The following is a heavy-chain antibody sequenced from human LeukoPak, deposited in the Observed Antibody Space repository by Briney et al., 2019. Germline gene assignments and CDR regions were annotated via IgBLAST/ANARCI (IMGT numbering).Heavy chain of an antibody. D-gene: IGHD6-13*01. CDR1: GFTLRSYS. V-gene: IGHV3-48*02. CDR3: ARNSWLAFDI. Sequence: GSLRLSCAAPGFTLRSYSMNWVRQAPGKGLEWVSYISSGRSTTYYPDSLKGRFTISRDNAKNSLYLQMNRLRDEDTAVYLCARNSWLAFDIWGQGTTVTVSS. J-gene: IGHJ3*02. CDR2: ISSGRSTT.